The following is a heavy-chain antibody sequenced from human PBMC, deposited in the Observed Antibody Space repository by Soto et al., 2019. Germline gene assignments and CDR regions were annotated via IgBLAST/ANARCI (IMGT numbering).Heavy chain of an antibody. J-gene: IGHJ4*02. Sequence: SGPTLVNPTQTLTLTCTFSGFSLSTSGVGVGWIRQPPGKALEWLALIYWDDDKRYSPSLKSRLTITKDTSKNQVVLTMTNMGPVDTATYYCAREKTLVRGVSYFDYWGQGTLVTVSS. CDR2: IYWDDDK. CDR3: AREKTLVRGVSYFDY. CDR1: GFSLSTSGVG. D-gene: IGHD3-10*01. V-gene: IGHV2-5*02.